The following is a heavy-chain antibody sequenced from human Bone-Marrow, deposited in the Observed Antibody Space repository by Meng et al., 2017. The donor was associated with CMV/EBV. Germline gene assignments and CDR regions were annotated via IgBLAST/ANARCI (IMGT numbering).Heavy chain of an antibody. J-gene: IGHJ4*02. CDR3: AGVSLELGATGVNHF. D-gene: IGHD1-26*01. Sequence: ASVKVSCKASGYTFFTYGLNWVRQAPGQGLEWMGWISAYNGNTNYAQKLQGRVTMTTDTSTSTAYMELRSLRSDDTAVSYCAGVSLELGATGVNHFWGRGTLVTVSS. CDR1: GYTFFTYG. V-gene: IGHV1-18*01. CDR2: ISAYNGNT.